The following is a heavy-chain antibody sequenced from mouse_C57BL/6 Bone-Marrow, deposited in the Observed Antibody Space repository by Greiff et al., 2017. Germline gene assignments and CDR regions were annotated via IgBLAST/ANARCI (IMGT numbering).Heavy chain of an antibody. Sequence: QVQLQQSGAELVRPGASVTLSCKASGYTFTDYEMHWVKQTPVHGLEWIGAIDPETGGTAYNQKFKGKAILTADKSSSTAYMELRSLTSADSAVYYCSGYSYGYDWYFDVWGTGTTVTVSS. CDR2: IDPETGGT. CDR3: SGYSYGYDWYFDV. V-gene: IGHV1-15*01. J-gene: IGHJ1*03. D-gene: IGHD2-2*01. CDR1: GYTFTDYE.